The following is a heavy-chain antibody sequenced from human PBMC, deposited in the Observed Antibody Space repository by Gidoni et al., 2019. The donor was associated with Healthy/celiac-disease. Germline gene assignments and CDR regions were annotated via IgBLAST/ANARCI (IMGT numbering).Heavy chain of an antibody. CDR1: GGSLSSSSYY. CDR2: IYYSGST. Sequence: QLQLQESGPGLVKPSETLSLTCTVSGGSLSSSSYYWGWIRQPPGKGLEWIGGIYYSGSTYYNPSLKSRVTISVDTSKNQFSLKLSSVTAADTAVYYCARQAGWYYYYYMDVWGKGTTVTVSS. J-gene: IGHJ6*03. CDR3: ARQAGWYYYYYMDV. D-gene: IGHD6-19*01. V-gene: IGHV4-39*01.